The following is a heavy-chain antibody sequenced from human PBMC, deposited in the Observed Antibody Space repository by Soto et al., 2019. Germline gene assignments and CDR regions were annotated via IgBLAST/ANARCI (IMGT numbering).Heavy chain of an antibody. J-gene: IGHJ4*02. CDR1: GASIRSYY. CDR2: IHHSGST. D-gene: IGHD6-13*01. V-gene: IGHV4-59*01. CDR3: TRGDSSSWRPHFDY. Sequence: QVQLQESGPGLVRPSETLSLTCTVSGASIRSYYWSWIRQPPGKGLEWIGFIHHSGSTNYNPSLNSRLTKSVETSKSQCSLKQSSVTAADTAVYYCTRGDSSSWRPHFDYWGQGTLVTVSS.